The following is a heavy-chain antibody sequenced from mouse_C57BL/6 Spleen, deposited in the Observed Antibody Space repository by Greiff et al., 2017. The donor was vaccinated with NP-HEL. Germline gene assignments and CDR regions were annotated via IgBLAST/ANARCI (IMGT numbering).Heavy chain of an antibody. Sequence: VQLQQSGAELVKPGASVKISCKASGYAFSSYWMNWVKQRPGKGIEWIGQIYPGDGDTNYNGKFKGKATLTADKSSSTAYMQLSSLTSEDSAVYFCARVGDGSSPFDYWGQGTTLTVSS. CDR3: ARVGDGSSPFDY. CDR2: IYPGDGDT. CDR1: GYAFSSYW. V-gene: IGHV1-80*01. D-gene: IGHD1-1*01. J-gene: IGHJ2*01.